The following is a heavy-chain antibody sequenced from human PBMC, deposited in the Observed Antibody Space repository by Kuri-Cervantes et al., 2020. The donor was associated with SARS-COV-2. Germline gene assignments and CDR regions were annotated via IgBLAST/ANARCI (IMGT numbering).Heavy chain of an antibody. Sequence: ASVKVSCKASGYTFTSYGISWVRQAPGQGLEWMGWISAYNGNTKYAQKLQGRVTMTTDTSTSTAYMELRSLRSDDTAVYYCASWGRDMTTVTWVDYWGQGTLVTVSS. CDR3: ASWGRDMTTVTWVDY. V-gene: IGHV1-18*01. D-gene: IGHD4-17*01. CDR2: ISAYNGNT. J-gene: IGHJ4*02. CDR1: GYTFTSYG.